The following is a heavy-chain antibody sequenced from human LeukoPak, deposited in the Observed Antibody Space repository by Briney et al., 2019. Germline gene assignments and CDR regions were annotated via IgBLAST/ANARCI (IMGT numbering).Heavy chain of an antibody. D-gene: IGHD6-13*01. CDR3: GSGSTWLP. Sequence: PGGSLRLSCAAPGFNFSAYWMSWVRQAPGKGLGWVANIKEDGSEKHYVDSVSGRFSISRDNAKNSLYLQMNSLRAEDTAVYYCGSGSTWLPRGQGTLVTVSS. CDR1: GFNFSAYW. V-gene: IGHV3-7*01. CDR2: IKEDGSEK. J-gene: IGHJ4*02.